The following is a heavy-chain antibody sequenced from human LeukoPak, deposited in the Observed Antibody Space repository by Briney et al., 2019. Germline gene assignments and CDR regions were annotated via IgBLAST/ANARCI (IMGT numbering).Heavy chain of an antibody. V-gene: IGHV3-74*01. CDR2: INSDGSST. J-gene: IGHJ6*04. CDR1: GYTFSSYW. D-gene: IGHD2-2*01. CDR3: AISASRDGNYYYYYGMDV. Sequence: GGSLRLSCAASGYTFSSYWMHWVRQAPGKGLVWVSRINSDGSSTSYADSVKGRFTISRDNAKNTLYLQMNSLRAEDTAVYYCAISASRDGNYYYYYGMDVWGKGTTVTVSS.